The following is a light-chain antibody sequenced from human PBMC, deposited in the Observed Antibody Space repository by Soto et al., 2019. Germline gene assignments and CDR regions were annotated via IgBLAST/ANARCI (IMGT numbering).Light chain of an antibody. CDR3: QQRYAWLT. CDR1: QSVSSN. Sequence: EIVITQSPATLSVSPGKRATLSFRASQSVSSNLAWYQQKPGQAPRLLIADASNRANGIPARFSGSGSGTDFTLTISSLEPEDFAVYYCQQRYAWLTFGGGTKVDI. J-gene: IGKJ4*01. V-gene: IGKV3-11*01. CDR2: DAS.